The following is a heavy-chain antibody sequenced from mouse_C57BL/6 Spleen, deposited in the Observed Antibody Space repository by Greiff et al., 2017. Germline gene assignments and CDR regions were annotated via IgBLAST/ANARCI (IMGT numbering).Heavy chain of an antibody. J-gene: IGHJ1*03. CDR3: ARGENYYGSSYDWYFDV. CDR1: GYIFTSYW. V-gene: IGHV1-69*01. CDR2: IDPSDSYT. D-gene: IGHD1-1*01. Sequence: VQLQQPGAELVMPGASVQLSCKASGYIFTSYWMHWVKQRPGQGLEWIGEIDPSDSYTNYNQKFKGKSTLTVDKSSSTAYMQLSSLTSEDSAVYYCARGENYYGSSYDWYFDVWGTGTTVTVSS.